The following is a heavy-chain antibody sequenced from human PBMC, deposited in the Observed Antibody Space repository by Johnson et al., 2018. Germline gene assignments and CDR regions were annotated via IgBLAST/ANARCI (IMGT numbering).Heavy chain of an antibody. J-gene: IGHJ3*02. V-gene: IGHV5-51*03. Sequence: VQLVQSGAEVKKPGESLKISCKGSGYSFTNFWIGWVRQMPGKGLEWMGIIYPGDSETTSSPSFQGQVTISADKSRSTAYLQWSSLRASDTAMYYCARLIIGTISCAFDIWGQGTMVTVSS. D-gene: IGHD3-3*01. CDR1: GYSFTNFW. CDR3: ARLIIGTISCAFDI. CDR2: IYPGDSET.